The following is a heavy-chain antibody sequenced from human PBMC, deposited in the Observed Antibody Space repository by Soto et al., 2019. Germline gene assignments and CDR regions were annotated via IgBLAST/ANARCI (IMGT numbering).Heavy chain of an antibody. J-gene: IGHJ4*02. CDR1: GYTFTSYA. V-gene: IGHV1-2*04. Sequence: ASVKVSCKASGYTFTSYAMHWVRQAPGQGLEWMGWINPNSGDTDYAQKFQGWVTMTTDTSISTAYMELSRLSPDDTAVYYCARDSDVTIFGVVTEPGFDYWGQGTLVTVSS. CDR3: ARDSDVTIFGVVTEPGFDY. D-gene: IGHD3-3*01. CDR2: INPNSGDT.